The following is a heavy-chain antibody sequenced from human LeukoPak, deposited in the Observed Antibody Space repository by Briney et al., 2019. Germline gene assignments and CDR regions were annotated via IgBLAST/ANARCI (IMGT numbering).Heavy chain of an antibody. CDR2: INSDGSST. CDR3: AREGRVSGYDFDS. V-gene: IGHV3-74*01. J-gene: IGHJ4*02. D-gene: IGHD5-12*01. CDR1: GFTFSSYW. Sequence: GGSLRLSYAASGFTFSSYWMHWVRQAPGKGLVWVSRINSDGSSTTYADSVKGRFTISRDNAKNTLYLQMNSLRVEDTAVYYCAREGRVSGYDFDSWGQGNLVTVSS.